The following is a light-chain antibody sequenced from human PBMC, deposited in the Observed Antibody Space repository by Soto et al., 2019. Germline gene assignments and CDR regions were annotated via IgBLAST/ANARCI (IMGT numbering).Light chain of an antibody. CDR3: AAWHRGLKAGV. Sequence: QSVLTQPPSVSAAPGEKVTISCSGTSSNIGRNYVSWYQQLPGSAPKLLIYENDRRPSGIPDRFSGSKSGTAATLDITGLQTGDEADYYCAAWHRGLKAGVFGGGTKLTVL. CDR2: END. V-gene: IGLV1-51*02. J-gene: IGLJ3*02. CDR1: SSNIGRNY.